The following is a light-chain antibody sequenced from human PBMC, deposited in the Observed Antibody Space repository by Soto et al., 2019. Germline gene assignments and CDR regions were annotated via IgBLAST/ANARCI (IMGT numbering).Light chain of an antibody. V-gene: IGKV1-27*01. CDR2: AAS. CDR3: QNYDSAPIT. J-gene: IGKJ5*01. CDR1: QGIRNY. Sequence: IQMTQSPSSLSASVGNRVSITCRASQGIRNYLAWYQQKPGKVPRVLIYAASTLQPGVPSRFSGSGSGTDFTLTINNLQPDDIATYYCQNYDSAPITFGQGTRLEIK.